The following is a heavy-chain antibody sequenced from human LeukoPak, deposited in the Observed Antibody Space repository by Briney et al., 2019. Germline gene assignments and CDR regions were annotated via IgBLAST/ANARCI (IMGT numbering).Heavy chain of an antibody. V-gene: IGHV3-7*01. D-gene: IGHD4-23*01. J-gene: IGHJ4*02. CDR1: GFTFSNYW. Sequence: GGSLRLSCSTSGFTFSNYWMSWVRQAPGKGLEWVAHIKGDGSGKNYVDSVKGRFTISRDNAKNSLYLQMNSLTDEDTAVFYCARDKVNGGMTGSLFDYWGQGALVTVSS. CDR3: ARDKVNGGMTGSLFDY. CDR2: IKGDGSGK.